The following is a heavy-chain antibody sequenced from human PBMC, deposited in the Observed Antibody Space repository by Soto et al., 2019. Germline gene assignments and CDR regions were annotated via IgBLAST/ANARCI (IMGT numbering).Heavy chain of an antibody. CDR3: AWWDVYYYGGMDV. CDR1: GGSISSGDYY. D-gene: IGHD1-26*01. CDR2: IYYTGRT. V-gene: IGHV4-30-4*01. Sequence: QVQLQESGPGLVKPSQTLSLTCTVSGGSISSGDYYWSWVRLPPGKGMEWIGYIYYTGRTYYNPSLKSRVTISVDTSKNQFSLKLNSVTAADTAVYYCAWWDVYYYGGMDVWGQGTPVTVSS. J-gene: IGHJ6*02.